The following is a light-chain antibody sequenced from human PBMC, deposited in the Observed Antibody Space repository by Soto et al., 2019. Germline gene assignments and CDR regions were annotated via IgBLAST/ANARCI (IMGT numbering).Light chain of an antibody. CDR3: QQYNIYSSLT. J-gene: IGKJ4*01. CDR1: QSISSW. CDR2: KAS. Sequence: DIQMTQSPSTLSASVGDRVTNTCRASQSISSWLAWYQQKPGKALKLLIYKASSLESGVPSRFSGSGSGTEFILTISSLQPDDFAPYYGQQYNIYSSLTFGGGTKVDIK. V-gene: IGKV1-5*03.